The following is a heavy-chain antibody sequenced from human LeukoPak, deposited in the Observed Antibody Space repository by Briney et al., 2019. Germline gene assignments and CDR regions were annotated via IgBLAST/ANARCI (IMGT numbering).Heavy chain of an antibody. Sequence: SETLSLTCTASSGSISNYYWSWIRQPPGKGLEWIGYVSSSGSTKYNPSLISRVTISVDTSKNQFSLRLTSVTSTDTAVYYCARGTLRGANGAYGMDVWGQGTTVTVSS. CDR1: SGSISNYY. V-gene: IGHV4-59*01. CDR3: ARGTLRGANGAYGMDV. CDR2: VSSSGST. D-gene: IGHD2-8*01. J-gene: IGHJ6*02.